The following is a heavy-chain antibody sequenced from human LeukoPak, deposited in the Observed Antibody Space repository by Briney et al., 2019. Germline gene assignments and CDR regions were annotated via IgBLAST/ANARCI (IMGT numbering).Heavy chain of an antibody. J-gene: IGHJ4*02. CDR2: IYTSGST. Sequence: PSETLSLTCTVSGGSISSGSYYWSWIRQPAGKGLEWIGRIYTSGSTNYNPSLKSRVTMSVDTPKNQFSLKLSSVTAADTAMYYCARGGSYYYFDYWGQGTLVTVSS. CDR3: ARGGSYYYFDY. D-gene: IGHD1-26*01. CDR1: GGSISSGSYY. V-gene: IGHV4-61*02.